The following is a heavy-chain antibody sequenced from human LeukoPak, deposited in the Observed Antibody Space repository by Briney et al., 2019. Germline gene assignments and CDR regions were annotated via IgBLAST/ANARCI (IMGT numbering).Heavy chain of an antibody. CDR1: GFTFSSYA. V-gene: IGHV3-23*01. CDR2: ISGSGGST. J-gene: IGHJ4*02. CDR3: AKWAGRALSPYYFDY. Sequence: GGPLRLSCAASGFTFSSYAMSWVRQAPGKGLEWVSAISGSGGSTYYADSVKGRFTISRDNSKNTLYLQMNSLRAEDTAVYYCAKWAGRALSPYYFDYWGQGTLVTVSS.